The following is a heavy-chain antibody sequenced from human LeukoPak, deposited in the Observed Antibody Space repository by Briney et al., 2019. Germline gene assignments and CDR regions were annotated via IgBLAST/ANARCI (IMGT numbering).Heavy chain of an antibody. V-gene: IGHV1-69*04. Sequence: ASVKVSCKASGGTFSSYAISWVRQAPGQGLEWMGRIIPILGIANYAQKFQGRVTITADKSTSTAYMELSSLRSEDTAVYYCARDPVVRGVIYFDYWGQGTLVTVSS. CDR2: IIPILGIA. D-gene: IGHD3-10*01. CDR3: ARDPVVRGVIYFDY. CDR1: GGTFSSYA. J-gene: IGHJ4*02.